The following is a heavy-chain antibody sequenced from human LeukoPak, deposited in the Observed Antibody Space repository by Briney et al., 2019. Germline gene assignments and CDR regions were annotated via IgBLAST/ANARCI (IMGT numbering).Heavy chain of an antibody. Sequence: SETLSLTCTVSGGSISSYYWGWIRQPPGKELEWIGSIYYSGSTYYNPSLKSRVTISVDTSKNQFSLKLTSVTAADTAVYYCARVAQKLERIAVARTSEWRANWYFDLWGRGTLVIVSS. CDR2: IYYSGST. CDR1: GGSISSYY. CDR3: ARVAQKLERIAVARTSEWRANWYFDL. V-gene: IGHV4-39*07. D-gene: IGHD6-19*01. J-gene: IGHJ2*01.